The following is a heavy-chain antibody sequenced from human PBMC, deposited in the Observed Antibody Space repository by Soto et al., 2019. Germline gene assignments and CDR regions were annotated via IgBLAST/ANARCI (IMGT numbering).Heavy chain of an antibody. CDR1: GCTFSSST. CDR2: IIPILGIA. J-gene: IGHJ5*02. Sequence: QVQLVQYGAEVKKPGSSVKVSCKAAGCTFSSSTISWVRQAPGQGLEWMGRIIPILGIANYAQKFQGRVTITADKSTSTAYMELSSLISEDTAVYYCATEQLAHRGDNWFDPWVQGTHVTVSS. V-gene: IGHV1-69*02. D-gene: IGHD6-6*01. CDR3: ATEQLAHRGDNWFDP.